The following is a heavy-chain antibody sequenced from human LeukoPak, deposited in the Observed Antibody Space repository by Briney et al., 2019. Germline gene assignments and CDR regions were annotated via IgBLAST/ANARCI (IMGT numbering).Heavy chain of an antibody. Sequence: SETLSLTCTVSGGSISSYYWSWIRQPAGKGLEWIGRIYTSGSTNYNPSLKSRVTISVDTSKNQFSLKLSSVTAADTAVYYCARMTTVTEGQYYYYYYYMDVWGKGTTVTVSS. D-gene: IGHD4-11*01. V-gene: IGHV4-4*07. CDR1: GGSISSYY. CDR2: IYTSGST. CDR3: ARMTTVTEGQYYYYYYYMDV. J-gene: IGHJ6*03.